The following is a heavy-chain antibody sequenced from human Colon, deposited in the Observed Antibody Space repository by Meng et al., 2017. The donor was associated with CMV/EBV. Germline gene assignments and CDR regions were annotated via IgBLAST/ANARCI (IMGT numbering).Heavy chain of an antibody. J-gene: IGHJ4*02. Sequence: GESLKISCAASGFTFSSFAMTWVRQAPGKGLEWVSTIDSSHRTYYADSVKGRFTISRDDSMNTLHLQMTSLRAEDTAVYYCAKSLVDTAMDLDEWGQETLVTVSS. CDR2: IDSSHRT. V-gene: IGHV3-23*01. CDR1: GFTFSSFA. CDR3: AKSLVDTAMDLDE. D-gene: IGHD5-18*01.